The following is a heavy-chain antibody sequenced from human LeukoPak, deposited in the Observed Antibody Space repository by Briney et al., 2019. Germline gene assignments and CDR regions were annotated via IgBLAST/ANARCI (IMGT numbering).Heavy chain of an antibody. Sequence: AGGSLRLSCAASGFIFSSYPMHWLCQAPGRGLEWVGVISFDGRIKDYADSVKGRFTISRDDSKNTLYVHMNSLRSDDTAVYFCARDLFLGTPDFFDYWGQGTLVTVSS. J-gene: IGHJ4*02. V-gene: IGHV3-30*04. CDR3: ARDLFLGTPDFFDY. D-gene: IGHD3-16*01. CDR2: ISFDGRIK. CDR1: GFIFSSYP.